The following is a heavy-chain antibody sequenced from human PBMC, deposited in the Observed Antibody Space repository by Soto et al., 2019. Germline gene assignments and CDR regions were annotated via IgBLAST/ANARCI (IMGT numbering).Heavy chain of an antibody. CDR2: ISYDGSNK. CDR1: GFTFSSYG. V-gene: IGHV3-30*03. Sequence: GGSLILSCAAAGFTFSSYGMHWVRQAPGKGLEWVAVISYDGSNKYYADSVKGRFTISRDNSKNTLYLQMNSLRAEDTAVYYCASRYCSGGSCYSAFDIWGQGTMVTVSS. J-gene: IGHJ3*02. D-gene: IGHD2-15*01. CDR3: ASRYCSGGSCYSAFDI.